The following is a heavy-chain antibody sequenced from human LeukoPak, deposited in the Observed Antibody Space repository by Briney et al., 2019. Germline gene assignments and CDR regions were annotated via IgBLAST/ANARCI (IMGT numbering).Heavy chain of an antibody. CDR2: IYPGDSDT. CDR1: GYSFTSYW. Sequence: GESLKISCKGSGYSFTSYWIGWVRQMPGKGLEWMGIIYPGDSDTRYSPSSQGQVTISADKSISTAYLQWSSLKASDTAMYYCARDIVVVPAALYYFDYWGQGTLVTVSS. CDR3: ARDIVVVPAALYYFDY. D-gene: IGHD2-2*01. J-gene: IGHJ4*02. V-gene: IGHV5-51*01.